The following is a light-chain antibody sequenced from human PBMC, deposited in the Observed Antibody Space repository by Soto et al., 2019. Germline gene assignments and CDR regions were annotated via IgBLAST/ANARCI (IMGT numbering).Light chain of an antibody. CDR2: GAS. CDR3: QQYNNWPPWT. J-gene: IGKJ1*01. CDR1: QSVSSN. V-gene: IGKV3-15*01. Sequence: EIVMTQSPATLSVSPGERATLSCRASQSVSSNLACYQQKPGQAPRLLIYGASTRATGIPARFSGSGSGTDFTLTISSLQSEDFAVYHCQQYNNWPPWTFGQGTKVEIK.